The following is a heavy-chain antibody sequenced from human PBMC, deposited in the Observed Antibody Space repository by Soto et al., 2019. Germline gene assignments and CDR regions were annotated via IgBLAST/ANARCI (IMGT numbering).Heavy chain of an antibody. CDR2: IKQDGSEK. CDR3: ATRSGSPGGGVFDF. V-gene: IGHV3-7*03. D-gene: IGHD1-26*01. Sequence: EVQLVESGGGLAQPGGSLRLSCAASGITFSNYWMSWVRQAPGKGLEWVANIKQDGSEKHYVDSVKGRFTISRDNATNSLYLQMSSLRAEDTAVYYCATRSGSPGGGVFDFWGQGTMVTVSS. CDR1: GITFSNYW. J-gene: IGHJ3*01.